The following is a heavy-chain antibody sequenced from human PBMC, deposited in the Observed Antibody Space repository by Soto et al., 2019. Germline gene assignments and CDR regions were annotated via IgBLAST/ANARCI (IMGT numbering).Heavy chain of an antibody. CDR3: ARQGVVVTADAFDI. J-gene: IGHJ3*02. V-gene: IGHV5-51*01. CDR1: GDSFTSYW. Sequence: ESLKISFKGSGDSFTSYWIGWVRQIPGKGLEWMGIIYPGDSDTRYSPSFQGQVTISADKSISTAYLQWSSLKASDTAMYYCARQGVVVTADAFDIWGQGTMVTVSS. D-gene: IGHD2-21*02. CDR2: IYPGDSDT.